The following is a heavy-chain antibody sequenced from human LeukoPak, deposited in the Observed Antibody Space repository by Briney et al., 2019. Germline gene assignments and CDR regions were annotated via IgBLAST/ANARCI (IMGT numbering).Heavy chain of an antibody. CDR3: AKDSLTDIDY. V-gene: IGHV3-30*02. D-gene: IGHD3-9*01. J-gene: IGHJ4*02. Sequence: PGGSLRLSCAASGFTFSIYGMYWVRQAPGKGLEWVAFMRHDGSIKYYADSVKGRFTISRDNSKNTLYLQLNSLRAEDTAVYYCAKDSLTDIDYWGQGTLVTVSS. CDR1: GFTFSIYG. CDR2: MRHDGSIK.